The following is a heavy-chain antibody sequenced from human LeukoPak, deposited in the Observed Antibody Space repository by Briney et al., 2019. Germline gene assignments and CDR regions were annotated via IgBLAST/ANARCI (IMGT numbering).Heavy chain of an antibody. CDR1: GFTFDIYG. J-gene: IGHJ6*03. Sequence: GGSLRLSCAGSGFTFDIYGMTWVRQAPGKGLEWVSAIGGSGGSASYADSVKGRFTISRDNSKNTVYLQMSSLRADDTAVYYCAKGSQLVLLYDYYMDVWGKGTTVTVSS. CDR2: IGGSGGSA. D-gene: IGHD6-6*01. CDR3: AKGSQLVLLYDYYMDV. V-gene: IGHV3-23*01.